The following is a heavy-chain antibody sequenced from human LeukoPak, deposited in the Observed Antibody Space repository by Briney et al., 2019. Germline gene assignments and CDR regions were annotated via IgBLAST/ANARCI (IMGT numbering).Heavy chain of an antibody. Sequence: SVKVSCKVSGYTLTELSMHWVRQAPGKGLEGMGGFDPEDGETIYAQKFQGRVTMTEDTSTDTAYMELSSLRSGDTAVYYCATGKPSRSYYQTFDYWGQGTLVTVSS. J-gene: IGHJ4*02. D-gene: IGHD3-10*01. CDR1: GYTLTELS. V-gene: IGHV1-24*01. CDR2: FDPEDGET. CDR3: ATGKPSRSYYQTFDY.